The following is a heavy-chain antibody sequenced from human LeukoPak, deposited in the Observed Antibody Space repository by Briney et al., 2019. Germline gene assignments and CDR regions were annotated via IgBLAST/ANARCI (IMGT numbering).Heavy chain of an antibody. J-gene: IGHJ6*02. CDR1: GFTFSSYA. D-gene: IGHD3-22*01. CDR3: AKDSRESSGHFPYYYYYHYGLDV. CDR2: ISGSGGST. V-gene: IGHV3-23*01. Sequence: PGGSLRLSWAASGFTFSSYAMSWVRQAPGKGLEWVSAISGSGGSTYYADSVKGRFTISRDNSKNTLYLQMNSLRAEDTAVYYCAKDSRESSGHFPYYYYYHYGLDVWGQGTTVTVSS.